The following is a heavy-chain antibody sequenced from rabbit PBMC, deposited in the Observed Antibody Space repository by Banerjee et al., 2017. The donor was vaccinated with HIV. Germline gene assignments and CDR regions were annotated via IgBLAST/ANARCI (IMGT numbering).Heavy chain of an antibody. V-gene: IGHV1S45*01. CDR2: IYAGSDGST. D-gene: IGHD2-1*01. CDR3: ARGWITMTMNL. CDR1: GLDFSSGYY. J-gene: IGHJ4*01. Sequence: QEQLEESGGDLVKPGASLTLTCTASGLDFSSGYYICWVRQAPGKGLEWIACIYAGSDGSTYYASWAKGRFTISKTSSTTVTLQMTSLTAADTATYFCARGWITMTMNLWGPGTLVTVS.